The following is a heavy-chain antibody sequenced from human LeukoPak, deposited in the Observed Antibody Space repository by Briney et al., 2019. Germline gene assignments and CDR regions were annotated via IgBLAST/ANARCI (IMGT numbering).Heavy chain of an antibody. CDR1: GFSFSIYE. CDR3: ARVGYGDYGIGGLDN. V-gene: IGHV3-48*03. J-gene: IGHJ4*02. D-gene: IGHD4-17*01. Sequence: RGSLRLSCAASGFSFSIYEMHWVRQAPGKGLEWVSYISSSDITIYYADSVKGRFTISRDNAKKSLYMQMNSLRAEDTAVYYFARVGYGDYGIGGLDNWGQGTRVTVSS. CDR2: ISSSDITI.